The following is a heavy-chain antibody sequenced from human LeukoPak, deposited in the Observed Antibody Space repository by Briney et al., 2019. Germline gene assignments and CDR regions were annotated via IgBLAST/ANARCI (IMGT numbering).Heavy chain of an antibody. J-gene: IGHJ4*02. CDR1: GGSISSSSYY. Sequence: SETLSLTCTVSGGSISSSSYYWGWIRQPPGKGLEWIGSIYCSGSTYYNPSLKSRVTISVDTSKNQFSLKLSSVTAADTAVYYCARQWFGELSSPLFDYWGQGTLVTVSS. CDR3: ARQWFGELSSPLFDY. CDR2: IYCSGST. V-gene: IGHV4-39*01. D-gene: IGHD3-10*01.